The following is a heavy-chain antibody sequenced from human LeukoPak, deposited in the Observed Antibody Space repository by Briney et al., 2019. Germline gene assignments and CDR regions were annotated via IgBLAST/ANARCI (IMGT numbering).Heavy chain of an antibody. CDR3: ARKGDCSGGSCSHFDY. D-gene: IGHD2-15*01. V-gene: IGHV1-69*13. Sequence: SVKVSCKASGGTFSSYAISWVRQAPGQGLEWMGGIIPIFGTANYAQKFQGRVTITADESTSTAYMELSSLGSEDTAVYYCARKGDCSGGSCSHFDYWGQGTLVTVSS. CDR1: GGTFSSYA. J-gene: IGHJ4*02. CDR2: IIPIFGTA.